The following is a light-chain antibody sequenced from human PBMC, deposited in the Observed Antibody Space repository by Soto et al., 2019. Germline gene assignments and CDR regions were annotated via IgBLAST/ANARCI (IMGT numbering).Light chain of an antibody. CDR1: QSVLYSSSNKNY. Sequence: DIVMTQSPDSLAVSLGERATINCKSSQSVLYSSSNKNYLAWYQQKPGQPPKLLIYWASTRESGVPDRFSGSGSGTDFTLTISSLQAEDVAVYYCQQYYSTLPYTFGQGTKLEIK. CDR2: WAS. J-gene: IGKJ2*01. CDR3: QQYYSTLPYT. V-gene: IGKV4-1*01.